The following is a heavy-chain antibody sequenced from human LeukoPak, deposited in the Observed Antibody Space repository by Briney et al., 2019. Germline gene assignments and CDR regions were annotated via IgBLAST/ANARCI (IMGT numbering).Heavy chain of an antibody. CDR2: ISSSSSTI. D-gene: IGHD2-15*01. CDR3: ARAGYCSGGSCSGGVDY. CDR1: GFSFSDAW. V-gene: IGHV3-48*01. J-gene: IGHJ4*02. Sequence: GGSLRLSCAASGFSFSDAWMNWVRQAPGKGLEWVSYISSSSSTIYYADSVKGRFTISRDNAKNSLYLQMNSLRAEDTAVYYCARAGYCSGGSCSGGVDYWGQGTLVTVSS.